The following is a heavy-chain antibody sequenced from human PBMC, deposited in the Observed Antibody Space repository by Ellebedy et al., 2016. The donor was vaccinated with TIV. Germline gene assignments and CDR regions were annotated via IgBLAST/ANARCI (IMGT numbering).Heavy chain of an antibody. CDR2: IYYVGST. D-gene: IGHD2-15*01. Sequence: MPSETLSLTCTVSGGSLTSFYWRWIRQSPEKGLAWIGHIYYVGSTDYSPSLRSRVTISLNTSKSQFSVKLTSVTPADTALYYCARGSGGTQNGAFDSWGQGTLVTVSS. V-gene: IGHV4-59*01. J-gene: IGHJ4*02. CDR3: ARGSGGTQNGAFDS. CDR1: GGSLTSFY.